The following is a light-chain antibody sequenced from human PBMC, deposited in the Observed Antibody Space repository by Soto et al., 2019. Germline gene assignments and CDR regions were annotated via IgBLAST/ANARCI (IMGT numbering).Light chain of an antibody. CDR1: QSILHSPNNKDA. J-gene: IGKJ1*01. CDR3: QQFYTTPT. Sequence: DIVVTQSPDSLAVYLGERATINCKSSQSILHSPNNKDALTWYQQKPGQPPKLLINWASTRESGVPDRFSGAGSGTDFTLTISSLQAEDVAVYYCQQFYTTPTFGQGTKVDIK. V-gene: IGKV4-1*01. CDR2: WAS.